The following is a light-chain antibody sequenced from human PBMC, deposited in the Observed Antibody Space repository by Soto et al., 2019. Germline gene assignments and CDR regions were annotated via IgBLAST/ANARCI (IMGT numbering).Light chain of an antibody. CDR3: GTWDTSLSAIVV. CDR1: SSNIGNNS. J-gene: IGLJ2*01. Sequence: QSVLTQPPSVSAAPGQKVTISCSGNSSNIGNNSVSWDQQLPGTAPKLLIFDDNQGPSGIPDRISGSKSGTSATLGITGLQTGDEADYYCGTWDTSLSAIVVSGGGTKLTVL. V-gene: IGLV1-51*01. CDR2: DDN.